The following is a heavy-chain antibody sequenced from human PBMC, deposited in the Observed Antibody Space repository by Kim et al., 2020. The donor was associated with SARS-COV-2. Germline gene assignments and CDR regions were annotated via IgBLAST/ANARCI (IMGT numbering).Heavy chain of an antibody. CDR1: GDSISTYY. Sequence: SETLSLTCSVSGDSISTYYWSWIRQAAGKGLEWIGRIQISGTTHYNPSLKSRVTMSIDTSQNQFSLRLSSVTAADTAVYYCARDDLVYCRGYCYLNLDP. V-gene: IGHV4-4*07. J-gene: IGHJ5*02. CDR2: IQISGTT. CDR3: ARDDLVYCRGYCYLNLDP. D-gene: IGHD2-21*02.